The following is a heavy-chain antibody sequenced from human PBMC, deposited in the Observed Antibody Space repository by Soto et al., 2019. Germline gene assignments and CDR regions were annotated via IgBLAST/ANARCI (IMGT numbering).Heavy chain of an antibody. V-gene: IGHV1-46*03. J-gene: IGHJ3*02. Sequence: QVRLVQSGAEVKKPGASVKVSCKASGYTSSSDYMHWVRQAPGQGLEWIGIIHTSGDPTSYAQKFQGRVTMTRDTTTSTVYMELSSLRSEDTAVYYCARDEANGWNYAFDIWGQGTMVTVSS. CDR3: ARDEANGWNYAFDI. D-gene: IGHD1-7*01. CDR1: GYTSSSDY. CDR2: IHTSGDPT.